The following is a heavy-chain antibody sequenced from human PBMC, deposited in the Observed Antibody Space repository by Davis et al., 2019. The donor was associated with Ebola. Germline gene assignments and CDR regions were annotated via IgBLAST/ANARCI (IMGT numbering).Heavy chain of an antibody. CDR2: INPSGGST. Sequence: ASVKVSCKASGYTFTSYYMHWVRQAPGQGLEWMGIINPSGGSTSYAQKFQGRVTMTRDTSTSTVYMELSSLRSEDTAVYYCARAEYSYGYFPGYYYGMDVWGQGTTVTVSS. D-gene: IGHD5-18*01. CDR1: GYTFTSYY. CDR3: ARAEYSYGYFPGYYYGMDV. V-gene: IGHV1-46*01. J-gene: IGHJ6*02.